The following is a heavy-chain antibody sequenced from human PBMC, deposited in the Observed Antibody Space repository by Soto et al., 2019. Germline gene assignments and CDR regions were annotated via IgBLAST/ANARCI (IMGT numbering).Heavy chain of an antibody. CDR2: ISYDGSNK. CDR1: GFSFSNSG. CDR3: AKDRGKIYFDY. J-gene: IGHJ4*02. Sequence: PGWSLRLSCAASGFSFSNSGMHWVRQAPGKGLEWVAFISYDGSNKYYADSVKGRFTISRDNSKNTLYLQMNSLRAEDTAVYYCAKDRGKIYFDYWGQGTLVTVSS. V-gene: IGHV3-30*18.